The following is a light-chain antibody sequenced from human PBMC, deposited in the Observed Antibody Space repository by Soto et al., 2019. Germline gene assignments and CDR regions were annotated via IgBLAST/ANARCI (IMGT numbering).Light chain of an antibody. V-gene: IGLV2-14*03. J-gene: IGLJ1*01. CDR3: SSYTRSPSYV. CDR2: DVS. CDR1: SSDVGANNY. Sequence: QSVLTQPASVSGSPGQSITISCTGTSSDVGANNYVCWYQQYPGKAPKLMIYDVSTRPSGVSNRFSGSKSGNTASLTISGPQAEDEADYSCSSYTRSPSYVSGPGTKVPV.